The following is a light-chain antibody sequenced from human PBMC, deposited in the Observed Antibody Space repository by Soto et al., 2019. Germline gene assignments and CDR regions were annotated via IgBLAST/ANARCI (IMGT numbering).Light chain of an antibody. CDR3: QQYGRSPWT. Sequence: ENVLTQSPSTLSLSPGERATLTCRASQSVSNFLAWYQHKPGQAPRLLIYDASIRAAGIPDRFSGSGSGTDFTLTISRLEPEDFAVYYCQQYGRSPWTFGQGTKVDIK. V-gene: IGKV3-20*01. J-gene: IGKJ1*01. CDR2: DAS. CDR1: QSVSNF.